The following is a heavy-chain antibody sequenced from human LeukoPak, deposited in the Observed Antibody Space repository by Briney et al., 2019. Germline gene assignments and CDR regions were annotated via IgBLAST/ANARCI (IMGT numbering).Heavy chain of an antibody. V-gene: IGHV4-59*08. D-gene: IGHD3-3*01. CDR3: ARHGPLYDIWSAQFYLDY. CDR2: IYFSGTT. Sequence: PSETLSLTCTVSGDSISTYYWSWIRQPPGKRLEWIGYIYFSGTTNYNPSLKSRVTISVDTSKNQFSLRLSSVTAADTAVYYCARHGPLYDIWSAQFYLDYWGQGTLVTVSS. J-gene: IGHJ4*02. CDR1: GDSISTYY.